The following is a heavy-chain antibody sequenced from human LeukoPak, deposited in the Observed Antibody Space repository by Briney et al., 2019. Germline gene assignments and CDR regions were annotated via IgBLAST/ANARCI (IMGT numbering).Heavy chain of an antibody. CDR1: GFTFSSYG. CDR3: ARTTHSGSYYNYFDY. V-gene: IGHV3-33*01. CDR2: IWYDGSNK. J-gene: IGHJ4*02. D-gene: IGHD3-10*01. Sequence: PGGSLRLSCAASGFTFSSYGMHWVRQAPGKGLEWVAVIWYDGSNKYYADSVKGRFTISRDNSKNTLHLQMNSLRAEDTAVYYCARTTHSGSYYNYFDYWGQGTLVTVSS.